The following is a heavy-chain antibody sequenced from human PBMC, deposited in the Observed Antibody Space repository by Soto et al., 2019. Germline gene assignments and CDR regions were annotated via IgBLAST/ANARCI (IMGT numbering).Heavy chain of an antibody. CDR1: GFSFSLFW. D-gene: IGHD3-16*01. V-gene: IGHV3-7*03. CDR2: INEDGSEK. Sequence: AXGSLRLSCAASGFSFSLFWMSWVRQTPGKGLEWVANINEDGSEKFFADSVKGRFTISRDNAKNSLSLQMNSLTADDTAVYYCARTGWPQSSYYFDYWGQGTLVTVSS. CDR3: ARTGWPQSSYYFDY. J-gene: IGHJ4*02.